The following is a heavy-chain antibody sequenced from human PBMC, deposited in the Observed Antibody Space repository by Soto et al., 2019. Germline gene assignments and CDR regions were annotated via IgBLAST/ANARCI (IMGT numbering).Heavy chain of an antibody. D-gene: IGHD6-19*01. CDR2: IIPILGIA. CDR3: ARVRSRQWLVLTDDAFDI. V-gene: IGHV1-69*02. CDR1: GCTFSSYT. Sequence: SVKVSCKASGCTFSSYTISWVRQAPGQGLEWMGRIIPILGIANYAQKFQGRVTITADKSTSTAYMELSSLRSEDTAVYYCARVRSRQWLVLTDDAFDIWGQGTMVTVS. J-gene: IGHJ3*02.